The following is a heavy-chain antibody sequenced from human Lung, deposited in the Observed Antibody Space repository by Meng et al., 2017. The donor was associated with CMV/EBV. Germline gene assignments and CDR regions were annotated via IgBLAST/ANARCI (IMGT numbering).Heavy chain of an antibody. CDR1: EYTFTAYY. V-gene: IGHV1-2*02. CDR2: IDPNGGGT. J-gene: IGHJ6*02. D-gene: IGHD2-2*01. Sequence: ASVKVSCKASEYTFTAYYIHWVRQAPGQGLEWMGWIDPNGGGTNYAQKFQDRVTMTSDTSIRTAYMELSRLRSDDAALYYCARERYLVPAASPDYYYYGMDVWGQGATVTGSS. CDR3: ARERYLVPAASPDYYYYGMDV.